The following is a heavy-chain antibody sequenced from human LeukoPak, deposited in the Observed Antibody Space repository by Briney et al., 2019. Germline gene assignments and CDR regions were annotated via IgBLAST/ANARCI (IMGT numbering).Heavy chain of an antibody. CDR2: ISSSSSYI. CDR3: ARDGFGELDY. D-gene: IGHD3-10*01. Sequence: GGSLRLSCAASGFTFSSYSMNWVRQVPGKGLEWVSSISSSSSYIYYADSVKGRFTISRDNAKNSLYLQMNSLRAEDTAVYYCARDGFGELDYWGQGTLVTVSS. V-gene: IGHV3-21*01. J-gene: IGHJ4*02. CDR1: GFTFSSYS.